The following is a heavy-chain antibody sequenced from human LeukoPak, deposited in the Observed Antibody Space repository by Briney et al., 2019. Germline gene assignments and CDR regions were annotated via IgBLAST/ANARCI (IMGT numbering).Heavy chain of an antibody. J-gene: IGHJ5*02. Sequence: GRSLRLSCAASGFTFDDYAMHWVRQAPGEGLEWVSGISWNSGSIGYADSVKGRFTISRDNAKNSLYLQMNSLRAEDTALYYCAKDFRYCSSTSCYSWFDPWGQGTLVTVAS. CDR2: ISWNSGSI. D-gene: IGHD2-2*01. V-gene: IGHV3-9*01. CDR1: GFTFDDYA. CDR3: AKDFRYCSSTSCYSWFDP.